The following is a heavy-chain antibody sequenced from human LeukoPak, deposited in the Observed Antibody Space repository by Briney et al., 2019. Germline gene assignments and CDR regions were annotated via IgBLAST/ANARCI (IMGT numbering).Heavy chain of an antibody. CDR3: ARRGTSGSDAFDI. Sequence: ASVTVSCKASGYSFTSYYMHWVRQAPGQGLEWMGIINPSGGSTIYAQKFQGRVTMTRDMSISTAYMELSRLRSDDTAVYYCARRGTSGSDAFDIWGQGTMVTVSS. V-gene: IGHV1-46*01. D-gene: IGHD1-26*01. CDR2: INPSGGST. J-gene: IGHJ3*02. CDR1: GYSFTSYY.